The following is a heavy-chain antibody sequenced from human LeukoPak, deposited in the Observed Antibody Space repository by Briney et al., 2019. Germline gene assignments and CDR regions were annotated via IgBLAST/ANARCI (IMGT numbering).Heavy chain of an antibody. Sequence: GGSLRLSCAASGFTFSSYAMSWVRQAPGKGLEWVSAISGSGGSTYYADSVKGRFTISRDNSKNTLYLQMNSLRAEDTAVYYCAPGGDSSGYLELDYWGQGTLVTVSS. V-gene: IGHV3-23*01. CDR1: GFTFSSYA. CDR2: ISGSGGST. J-gene: IGHJ4*02. D-gene: IGHD3-22*01. CDR3: APGGDSSGYLELDY.